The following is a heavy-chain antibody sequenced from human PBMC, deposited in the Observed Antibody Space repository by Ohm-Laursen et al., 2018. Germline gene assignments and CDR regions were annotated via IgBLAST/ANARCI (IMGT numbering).Heavy chain of an antibody. CDR2: ISGNGGST. CDR1: GFTFSSYA. D-gene: IGHD3-16*01. V-gene: IGHV3-23*01. CDR3: AKELRGEDAFDI. J-gene: IGHJ3*02. Sequence: SLRLSCAASGFTFSSYAMSWVRQAPGKGLEWVSAISGNGGSTYYTDSVKGRFTISRDNFKKTLYLQMNSLRAEDTAVYYCAKELRGEDAFDIWGQGTMVTVSS.